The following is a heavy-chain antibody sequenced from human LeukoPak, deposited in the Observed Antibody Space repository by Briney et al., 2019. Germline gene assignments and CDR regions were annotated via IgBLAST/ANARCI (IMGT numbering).Heavy chain of an antibody. D-gene: IGHD3-3*01. V-gene: IGHV4-59*01. J-gene: IGHJ6*03. Sequence: PSETLSLTCTVSGGAISSYYWSWIRQPPGKGLEWIGYIYYSGITNYNPSLKSRVTISVDTSKNQFSLKLSSVTAADTAVYYCARVPTYYDFWSGYSNPYYYMDVWGKGTTVTVSS. CDR2: IYYSGIT. CDR1: GGAISSYY. CDR3: ARVPTYYDFWSGYSNPYYYMDV.